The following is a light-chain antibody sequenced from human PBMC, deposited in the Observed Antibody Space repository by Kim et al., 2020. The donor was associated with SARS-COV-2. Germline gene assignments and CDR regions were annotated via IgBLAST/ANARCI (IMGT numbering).Light chain of an antibody. V-gene: IGLV2-8*01. J-gene: IGLJ2*01. CDR2: EVN. CDR1: SGDIGRYNY. CDR3: SSYTDTNTLI. Sequence: GHSVTISCTGSSGDIGRYNYVSWYQKHPDRAPTLITYEVNRRPSGVPDRFSGSKSVHTASLTVSGLQADDEADYYCSSYTDTNTLIFGGGTQLTVL.